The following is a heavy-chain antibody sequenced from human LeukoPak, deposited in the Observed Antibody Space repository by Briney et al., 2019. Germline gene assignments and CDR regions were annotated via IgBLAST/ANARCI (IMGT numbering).Heavy chain of an antibody. D-gene: IGHD6-25*01. V-gene: IGHV3-23*01. CDR1: GFTFSTYD. CDR2: ISSTGGAT. Sequence: GGSLRLSCAASGFTFSTYDVSWVRQAPGKGLEWVSSISSTGGATHYADSVKGRFSISRDNSENTLYFQMNSLRAEDTAVYFCAKHRAARTAPDAFDIWGQGTTVTVS. J-gene: IGHJ3*02. CDR3: AKHRAARTAPDAFDI.